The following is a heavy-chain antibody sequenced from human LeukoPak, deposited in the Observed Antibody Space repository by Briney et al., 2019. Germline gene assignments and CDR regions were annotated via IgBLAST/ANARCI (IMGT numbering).Heavy chain of an antibody. D-gene: IGHD3-9*01. CDR3: ARGYYDILTGYYKGYYFDY. V-gene: IGHV1-2*02. CDR1: GYTFTGYY. J-gene: IGHJ4*02. CDR2: IDPNSGGT. Sequence: ASVTVSCKASGYTFTGYYIHWVRQAPGQGLEWMGWIDPNSGGTNYAQKSQGRVTMTRDTSISTAYMELSRLRSDDTAVYYCARGYYDILTGYYKGYYFDYWGQGTLATVSS.